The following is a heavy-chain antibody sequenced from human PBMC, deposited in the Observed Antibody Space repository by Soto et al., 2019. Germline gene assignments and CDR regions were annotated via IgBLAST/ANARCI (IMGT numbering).Heavy chain of an antibody. CDR3: ASRAYCTNGVCYIPNCYFDY. CDR1: GGSFSGYY. CDR2: INHSGST. J-gene: IGHJ4*02. D-gene: IGHD2-8*01. Sequence: SETLSLTCAVYGGSFSGYYWSWIRQPPGKGLEWIGEINHSGSTNYNPSLKSRVTISVGTSKNQFSLKLSSVTAADTAVYYCASRAYCTNGVCYIPNCYFDYWGQGTLVTVSS. V-gene: IGHV4-34*01.